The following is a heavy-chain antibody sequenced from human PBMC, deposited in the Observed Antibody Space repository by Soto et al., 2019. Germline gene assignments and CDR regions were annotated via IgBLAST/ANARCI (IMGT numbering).Heavy chain of an antibody. CDR1: GGTFSSYA. CDR3: AGDRVRYYYDSSGYITLDY. Sequence: GASVKVSCKASGGTFSSYAISWVRQAPGQGLEWMGGIIPIFGTANYAQKFQGRVTITADESTSTAYMELSSLRSEDTAVYYCAGDRVRYYYDSSGYITLDYWGQGTLVTVSS. V-gene: IGHV1-69*13. J-gene: IGHJ4*02. CDR2: IIPIFGTA. D-gene: IGHD3-22*01.